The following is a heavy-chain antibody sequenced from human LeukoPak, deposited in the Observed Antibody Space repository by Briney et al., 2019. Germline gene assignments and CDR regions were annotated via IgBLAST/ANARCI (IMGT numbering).Heavy chain of an antibody. V-gene: IGHV4-59*01. D-gene: IGHD3-22*01. CDR2: IYYSGST. CDR1: GGSISSYY. J-gene: IGHJ4*02. Sequence: KASETLSLTCTVSGGSISSYYWSSIRQPPGKGLEWIGYIYYSGSTNCNPSLKSRVTLSVDTSKNQFSLKLSSVTAADTAVYYCAAYYYDSSGYFRRFDYWGQGTLVTVSS. CDR3: AAYYYDSSGYFRRFDY.